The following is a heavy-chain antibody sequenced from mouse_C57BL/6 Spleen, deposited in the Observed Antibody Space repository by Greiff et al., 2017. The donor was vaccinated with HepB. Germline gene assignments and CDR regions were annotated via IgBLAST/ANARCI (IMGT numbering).Heavy chain of an antibody. D-gene: IGHD2-3*01. Sequence: VQLQQSGAELVKPGASVKLSCKASGYTFTEYTIHWVKQRSGQGLEWIGWFYPGSGSIKCNEKFKDKATLTADKSSSTVYMELSRLTAEDSAVYFVARHEDVDGYYDYWGQGTTLTVSS. CDR2: FYPGSGSI. V-gene: IGHV1-62-2*01. CDR3: ARHEDVDGYYDY. CDR1: GYTFTEYT. J-gene: IGHJ2*01.